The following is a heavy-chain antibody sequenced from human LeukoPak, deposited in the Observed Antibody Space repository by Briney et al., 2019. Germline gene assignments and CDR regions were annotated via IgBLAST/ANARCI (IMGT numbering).Heavy chain of an antibody. CDR2: INPSGGST. Sequence: GASVKVSCKASGYTFTSYYMHWVRQAPEQGLEWMGIINPSGGSTSYVQKFQGRVTMTRDTSTSTVYMELSSLRSEDTAVYYCARAGCSSTSCYGGGDAFDIWGQGTMVTVSS. CDR1: GYTFTSYY. J-gene: IGHJ3*02. CDR3: ARAGCSSTSCYGGGDAFDI. D-gene: IGHD2-2*01. V-gene: IGHV1-46*01.